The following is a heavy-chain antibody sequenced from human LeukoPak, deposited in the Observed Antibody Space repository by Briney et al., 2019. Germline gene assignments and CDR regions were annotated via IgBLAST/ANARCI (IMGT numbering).Heavy chain of an antibody. CDR3: AKIEHYYDSSGSSRFYFDY. J-gene: IGHJ4*02. Sequence: GGSLRLSCAASEFAFNYYNMNWVRQAPGKGLEWVSAISGSGGSTYSADSVKGRFTISRDDSKNTLYLQMNSLRAEDTAVYYCAKIEHYYDSSGSSRFYFDYWGQGTLVTVSS. D-gene: IGHD3-22*01. CDR2: ISGSGGST. CDR1: EFAFNYYN. V-gene: IGHV3-23*01.